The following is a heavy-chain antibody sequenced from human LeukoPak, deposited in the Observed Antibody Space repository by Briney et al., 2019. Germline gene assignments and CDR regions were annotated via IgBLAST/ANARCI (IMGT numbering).Heavy chain of an antibody. CDR2: INSDGSVT. D-gene: IGHD2-21*01. Sequence: RPGGSLRLSCAASGFTFSSNWMHWVRQAPGKGLVWVSRINSDGSVTSYADSVKGRFTISRDNAKNTLYLQMNSLRAEDTALYYCVRGIADLDYWGQGTPVTVSS. CDR1: GFTFSSNW. J-gene: IGHJ4*02. CDR3: VRGIADLDY. V-gene: IGHV3-74*01.